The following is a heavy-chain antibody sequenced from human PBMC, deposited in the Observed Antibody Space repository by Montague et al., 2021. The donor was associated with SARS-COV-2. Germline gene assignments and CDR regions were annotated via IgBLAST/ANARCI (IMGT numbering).Heavy chain of an antibody. Sequence: SLRLSCGASGFTLSSYAMHWVRQAPGKGLEWVAVISYDGSNKYYXDSVKGRFTISRDNSKNTLYLQMNSLRAEDTAVYYCAREGLATVTLDAFDIWGQGTMVTVSS. CDR2: ISYDGSNK. CDR3: AREGLATVTLDAFDI. J-gene: IGHJ3*02. CDR1: GFTLSSYA. D-gene: IGHD4-17*01. V-gene: IGHV3-30-3*01.